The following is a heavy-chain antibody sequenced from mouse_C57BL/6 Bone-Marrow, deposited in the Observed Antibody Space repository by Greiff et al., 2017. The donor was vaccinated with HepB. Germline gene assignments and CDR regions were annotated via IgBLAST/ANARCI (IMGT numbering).Heavy chain of an antibody. CDR3: TTRLDAMDY. CDR1: GFNIKDDY. CDR2: IDPENGDT. Sequence: EVQLQESGAELVRPGASVKLSCTASGFNIKDDYMHWVKQRPEQGLEWIGWIDPENGDTEYASKFQGKATITADTSSNTAYLQLSSLTSEDTAVYYCTTRLDAMDYWGQGTSVTVSS. V-gene: IGHV14-4*01. J-gene: IGHJ4*01.